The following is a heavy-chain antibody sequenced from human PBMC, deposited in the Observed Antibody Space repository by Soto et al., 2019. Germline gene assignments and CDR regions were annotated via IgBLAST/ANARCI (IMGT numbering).Heavy chain of an antibody. CDR1: GFTFSSYA. Sequence: EVQLLESGGGLVQPGGSLRLSCAASGFTFSSYAMSWVRQAPGKGLEWGPAIRGSGGSTYYADSVKGRFTISRDNSKNAIYMQMNRLGAEDTAVYYCAKERCSGGSCYYWGQGALVTVSS. CDR2: IRGSGGST. D-gene: IGHD2-15*01. J-gene: IGHJ4*02. CDR3: AKERCSGGSCYY. V-gene: IGHV3-23*01.